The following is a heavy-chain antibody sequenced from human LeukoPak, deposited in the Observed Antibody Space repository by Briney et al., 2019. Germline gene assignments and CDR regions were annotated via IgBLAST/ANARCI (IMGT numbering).Heavy chain of an antibody. CDR3: ARVSVIAAAGTGWFDP. D-gene: IGHD6-13*01. J-gene: IGHJ5*02. Sequence: ASVKVSCKASGYTFTGYYMHWVRQAPGQGLEWMGWINPNSGGTNYAQKFQGRVTMTRDTSISTAYMELSRLRSDDTAVYYCARVSVIAAAGTGWFDPWGQGTLVTVSS. V-gene: IGHV1-2*02. CDR1: GYTFTGYY. CDR2: INPNSGGT.